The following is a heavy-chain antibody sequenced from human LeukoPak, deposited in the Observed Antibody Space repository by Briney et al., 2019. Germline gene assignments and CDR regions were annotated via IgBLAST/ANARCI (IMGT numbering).Heavy chain of an antibody. CDR1: GGSISSYY. CDR3: ARMGGYSGYATH. V-gene: IGHV4-59*08. D-gene: IGHD5-12*01. J-gene: IGHJ4*02. CDR2: ILHSGTT. Sequence: WETLSLTCTVSGGSISSYYWSWIRQPPGKGLEWIGYILHSGTTNSNPSLKSRVNISLDTSNNQISLKLTSVTAADTAVYFCARMGGYSGYATHWGQGILVTVSS.